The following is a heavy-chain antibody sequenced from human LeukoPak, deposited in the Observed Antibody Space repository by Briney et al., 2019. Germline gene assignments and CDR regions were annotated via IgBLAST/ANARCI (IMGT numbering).Heavy chain of an antibody. J-gene: IGHJ4*02. CDR2: INPNSGGT. CDR1: GYTFTGYY. D-gene: IGHD3-22*01. CDR3: ARALLYYYDSSGYSPSTGFDY. Sequence: GASVKVSCKASGYTFTGYYMHWVRQAPGQGLEWMGWINPNSGGTNYAQKFQGRVTMTRDTSISTAYMELSRLRSDDTAVYYCARALLYYYDSSGYSPSTGFDYWGQGTLVTVSS. V-gene: IGHV1-2*02.